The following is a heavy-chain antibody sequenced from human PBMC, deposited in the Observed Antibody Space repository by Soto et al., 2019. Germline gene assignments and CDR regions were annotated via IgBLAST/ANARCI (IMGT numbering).Heavy chain of an antibody. CDR2: MSTSSSTI. Sequence: EVQLVESGGGLVQPGGSLRLSCAASGFTFSTYSMNWVRQAPGKGLEWVSYMSTSSSTIYYADSVKGRFTISRDNAKNSLYLQMNSLRDEDTAVYYCARGGPYYYDSRDFDYWGQGTLVTVSS. CDR3: ARGGPYYYDSRDFDY. D-gene: IGHD3-22*01. CDR1: GFTFSTYS. V-gene: IGHV3-48*02. J-gene: IGHJ4*02.